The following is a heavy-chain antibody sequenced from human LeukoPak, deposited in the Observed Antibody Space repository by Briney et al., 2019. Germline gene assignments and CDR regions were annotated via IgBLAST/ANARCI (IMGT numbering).Heavy chain of an antibody. CDR2: IYYTGST. Sequence: PSETLSLTCTVSGGSITSGDYYWSWIRQPPGKGLEWIGYIYYTGSTYYNPSLKSRVTISVDTSKNQFSLKLRSVTAADTAVYYCARGAGYSTTSFDYWGQGTLVTVSS. D-gene: IGHD6-13*01. V-gene: IGHV4-30-4*02. CDR3: ARGAGYSTTSFDY. J-gene: IGHJ4*02. CDR1: GGSITSGDYY.